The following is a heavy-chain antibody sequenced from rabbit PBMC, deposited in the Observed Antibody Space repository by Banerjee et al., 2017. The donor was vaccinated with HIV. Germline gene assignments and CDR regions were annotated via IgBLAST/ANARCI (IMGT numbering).Heavy chain of an antibody. CDR3: ARDLAGAIGWNFNL. CDR1: GFDFSSYG. Sequence: QSLEESGGDLVKPEGSLTLTCTASGFDFSSYGISWVRQAPGKGLEWIACINTSSGNTVYASWAKGPFTISKTSSTTVTLQMTSLTAADTATYFCARDLAGAIGWNFNLWGPGTLVTVS. D-gene: IGHD4-1*01. J-gene: IGHJ4*01. V-gene: IGHV1S40*01. CDR2: INTSSGNT.